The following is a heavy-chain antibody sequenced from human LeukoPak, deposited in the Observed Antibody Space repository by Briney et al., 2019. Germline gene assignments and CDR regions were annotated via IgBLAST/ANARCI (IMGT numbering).Heavy chain of an antibody. CDR3: ARFTNGFDY. D-gene: IGHD2-2*01. Sequence: KPSETLSLTCAVYGGSFSGYYWSWIRQPPGKGLEWIGEINHSGSTNYNPSLKSRVTISVDTSKNQFSLKLSSVTAADTAVYYCARFTNGFDYWGQGTLVTVSS. CDR2: INHSGST. J-gene: IGHJ4*02. CDR1: GGSFSGYY. V-gene: IGHV4-34*01.